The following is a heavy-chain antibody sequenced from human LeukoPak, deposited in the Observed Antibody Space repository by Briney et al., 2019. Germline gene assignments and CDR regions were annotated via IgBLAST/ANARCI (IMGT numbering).Heavy chain of an antibody. CDR1: GGSISSGGYY. D-gene: IGHD3-3*01. CDR2: IYYSGST. CDR3: ARDKWTYDFWSGYNYGMDV. Sequence: PSETLSLTCTVSGGSISSGGYYWSWIRLHPGKGLEWIGYIYYSGSTYYNPSLKSRVTISVDTSKNQFSLKLSSVTAADTAVYYCARDKWTYDFWSGYNYGMDVWGQGTTVTVSS. V-gene: IGHV4-31*03. J-gene: IGHJ6*02.